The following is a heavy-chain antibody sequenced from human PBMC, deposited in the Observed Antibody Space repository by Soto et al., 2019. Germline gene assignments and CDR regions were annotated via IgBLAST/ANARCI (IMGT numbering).Heavy chain of an antibody. V-gene: IGHV4-59*11. CDR3: ARDRYSNGWLDY. J-gene: IGHJ4*02. CDR1: GGSISSHY. D-gene: IGHD6-19*01. CDR2: IYYSGST. Sequence: PSETLSLTCTVSGGSISSHYWIWIRQFPGKGLEWIDYIYYSGSTKYNPSLKSRVTISVDTSNDQFSMKLSSVTAADTAVYYCARDRYSNGWLDYWGQGTLVTVSS.